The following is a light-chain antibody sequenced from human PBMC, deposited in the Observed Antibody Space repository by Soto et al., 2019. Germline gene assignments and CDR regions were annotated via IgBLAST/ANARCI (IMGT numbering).Light chain of an antibody. Sequence: DIVLTQSPGTLSLSPGERASLSCRASQSVSSGHLAWYQQKPGQAHRLLIYGASSRATGIQDRFSGSGSGTDFTLTISRLEPEDYAVYYCQQYGHSLWTFGQGTKVDIK. CDR2: GAS. CDR1: QSVSSGH. CDR3: QQYGHSLWT. J-gene: IGKJ1*01. V-gene: IGKV3-20*01.